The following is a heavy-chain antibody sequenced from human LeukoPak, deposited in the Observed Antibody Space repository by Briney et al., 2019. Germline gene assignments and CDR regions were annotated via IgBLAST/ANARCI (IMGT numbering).Heavy chain of an antibody. Sequence: PGGFLRLSCATSGFTFSSYSVTWVRQAPGKGLEYISHITPSSDTKTYADSVKGRFTISRDNAKNALYLQMSSLRDEDTAVYYCARDVDWAFDSWGQGTLVTVSS. V-gene: IGHV3-48*02. CDR2: ITPSSDTK. CDR1: GFTFSSYS. D-gene: IGHD3-9*01. CDR3: ARDVDWAFDS. J-gene: IGHJ4*02.